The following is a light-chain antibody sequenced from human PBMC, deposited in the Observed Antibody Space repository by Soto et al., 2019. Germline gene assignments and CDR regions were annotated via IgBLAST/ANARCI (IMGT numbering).Light chain of an antibody. V-gene: IGKV3-20*01. Sequence: EIVLTQSPGTLSLSPGERATLSCRASQSVSSGYLAWYQQKPGQAPRLLIYGASSRATGIPDRFSGSGSETDFTLTISRLEPEDFAVYYCQQYGGSPRTFGQGTKLEIK. CDR1: QSVSSGY. J-gene: IGKJ2*01. CDR2: GAS. CDR3: QQYGGSPRT.